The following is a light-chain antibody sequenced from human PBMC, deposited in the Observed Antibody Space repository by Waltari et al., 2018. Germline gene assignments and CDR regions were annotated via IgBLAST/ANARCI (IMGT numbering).Light chain of an antibody. Sequence: QSALTQPASVSGSPGQSITISCTGTSRDVGFYNYVSWYQQHPGKAPKLMIYDVVERPSGVSNRFSGSKSGNTASLTISGLQAEDEANYYCNSYAGSSSWVFGGGTKLTVL. CDR2: DVV. CDR1: SRDVGFYNY. CDR3: NSYAGSSSWV. J-gene: IGLJ3*02. V-gene: IGLV2-14*03.